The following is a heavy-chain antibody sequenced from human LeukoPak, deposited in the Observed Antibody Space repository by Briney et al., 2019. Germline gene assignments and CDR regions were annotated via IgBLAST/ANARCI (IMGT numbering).Heavy chain of an antibody. CDR3: ARDGTVNYDILTGYPSLDH. CDR2: IYTSGST. Sequence: SSETLSLTCTVSGGSISSYYWSWIRQPAGKGLEWIGRIYTSGSTNYNPSLKSRVTMSVDTSKNQFSLKLSSVTAADTAVYYCARDGTVNYDILTGYPSLDHWGQGALVTVSS. CDR1: GGSISSYY. V-gene: IGHV4-4*07. D-gene: IGHD3-9*01. J-gene: IGHJ4*02.